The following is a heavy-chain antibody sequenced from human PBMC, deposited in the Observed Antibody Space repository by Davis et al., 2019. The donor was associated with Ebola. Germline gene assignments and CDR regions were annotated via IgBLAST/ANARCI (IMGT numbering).Heavy chain of an antibody. Sequence: GESLKISCAASGFTFSDYYMSWIRQAPGKGLEWVSYISSSGSTIYYADSVKGRFTISRDNAKNSLYLHMNSLRAEDTAVYYCARIRQWLAQSRYFDYWGQGTLVTVSS. CDR2: ISSSGSTI. CDR1: GFTFSDYY. CDR3: ARIRQWLAQSRYFDY. D-gene: IGHD6-19*01. V-gene: IGHV3-11*01. J-gene: IGHJ4*02.